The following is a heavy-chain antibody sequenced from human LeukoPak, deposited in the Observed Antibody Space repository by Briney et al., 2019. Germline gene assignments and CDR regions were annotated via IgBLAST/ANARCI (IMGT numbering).Heavy chain of an antibody. V-gene: IGHV3-48*03. J-gene: IGHJ4*02. CDR1: GFTFSSYE. CDR3: SRDQVSSGYSDY. D-gene: IGHD3-22*01. CDR2: ISSSGSTI. Sequence: GGSLRLSCAASGFTFSSYEMNWVRQAPGKGLEWVSYISSSGSTIYYADSVKGRFTISRDNAKNSLYLQMSNLRADDTAVYYCSRDQVSSGYSDYWGQGTLVTVSS.